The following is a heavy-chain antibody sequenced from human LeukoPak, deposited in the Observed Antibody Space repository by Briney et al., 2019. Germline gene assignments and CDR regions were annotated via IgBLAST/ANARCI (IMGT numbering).Heavy chain of an antibody. V-gene: IGHV1-2*02. Sequence: ASVKVSCKASGYTFTGYYMHWVRQAPGQGLEWMGWINPNSGGTNYAQKFQGRVTMTRDTSTSTAYMELSSLRSEDTAVYYCARGSGGIHYFDYWGQGTLVTVSS. CDR2: INPNSGGT. D-gene: IGHD2-15*01. CDR1: GYTFTGYY. CDR3: ARGSGGIHYFDY. J-gene: IGHJ4*02.